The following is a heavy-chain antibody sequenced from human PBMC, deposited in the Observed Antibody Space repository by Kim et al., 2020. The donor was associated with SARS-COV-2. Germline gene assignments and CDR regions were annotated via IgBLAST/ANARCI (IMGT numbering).Heavy chain of an antibody. CDR2: INGDGSIT. V-gene: IGHV3-74*01. CDR3: AREVFPYCAHSVCYRPFGP. Sequence: GGSLRLSCTASGFTFSSHWMHWVRQAPGKGLEWVSRINGDGSITNYADSVKGRFTVSRDNANNKLYLQMNSLGAEDTAVYFCAREVFPYCAHSVCYRPFGPWGQGTLVPASS. J-gene: IGHJ5*02. D-gene: IGHD2-8*01. CDR1: GFTFSSHW.